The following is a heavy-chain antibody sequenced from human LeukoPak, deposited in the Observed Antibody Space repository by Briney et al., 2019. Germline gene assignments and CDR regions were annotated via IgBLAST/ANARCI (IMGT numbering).Heavy chain of an antibody. CDR2: IYHSGST. CDR3: ARFSPGNSLVIPKRRYFDY. V-gene: IGHV4-38-2*02. J-gene: IGHJ4*02. CDR1: GYSISSGYY. D-gene: IGHD3-9*01. Sequence: SETLSLTCSVSGYSISSGYYWGWIRQPPGKGLECIGTIYHSGSTYYNPSLKSRVTISLDTSKNQFSLKLSSVTAADTAVYYCARFSPGNSLVIPKRRYFDYWGQGTLVTVSS.